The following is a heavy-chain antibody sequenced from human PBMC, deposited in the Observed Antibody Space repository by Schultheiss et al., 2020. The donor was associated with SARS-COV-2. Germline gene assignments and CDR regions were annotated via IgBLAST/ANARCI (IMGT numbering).Heavy chain of an antibody. D-gene: IGHD3-16*02. CDR3: ARRDSYDYVWGSYRYDY. CDR2: ISHSGST. J-gene: IGHJ4*02. CDR1: GFSLSNARMG. Sequence: SGPTLVKPTETLTLTCTVSGFSLSNARMGVSWIRQPPGKALEWIGEISHSGSTNYNPSLKSRVTISVDTSKNQFSLKVSSVTAADTAVYYCARRDSYDYVWGSYRYDYWGQGTLVTVSS. V-gene: IGHV4-4*02.